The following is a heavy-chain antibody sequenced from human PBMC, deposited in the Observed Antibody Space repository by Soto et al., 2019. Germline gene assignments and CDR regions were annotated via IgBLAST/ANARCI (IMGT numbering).Heavy chain of an antibody. CDR2: ISGSGGST. CDR3: AKNRLGGITIFGVGREVRSPNENWFDP. V-gene: IGHV3-23*01. J-gene: IGHJ5*02. Sequence: GGSLRLSCAASGFTFSSYAMSWVRQAPGKGLEWVSAISGSGGSTYYADSVKGRFTISRDNSKNTLYLQMNSLRAEDTAVYYCAKNRLGGITIFGVGREVRSPNENWFDPWGQGTLVTVSS. D-gene: IGHD3-3*01. CDR1: GFTFSSYA.